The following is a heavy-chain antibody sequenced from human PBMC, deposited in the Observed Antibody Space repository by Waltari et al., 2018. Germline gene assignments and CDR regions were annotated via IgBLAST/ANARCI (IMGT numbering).Heavy chain of an antibody. Sequence: QVQLVQSGAEVKKPGASVKVSCKASGYTFTSYGISWVRQAPGQGLEWMGWISAYKGNTNYAQKRQGRVTMTTDTSTSTAYMELRSLRSDDTAVYYCARDLLVATALYPGRDNWFDPWGQGTLVTVSS. CDR1: GYTFTSYG. CDR2: ISAYKGNT. D-gene: IGHD5-12*01. CDR3: ARDLLVATALYPGRDNWFDP. J-gene: IGHJ5*02. V-gene: IGHV1-18*01.